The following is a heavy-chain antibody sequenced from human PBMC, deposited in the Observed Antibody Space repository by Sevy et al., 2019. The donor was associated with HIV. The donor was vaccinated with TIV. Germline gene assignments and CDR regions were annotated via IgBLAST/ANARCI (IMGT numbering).Heavy chain of an antibody. Sequence: GGSLRLSCAASGFTFTEFVMSWVRQAPGKGLEWVSTINSGGGSTYYADSVKGRFTISRDNSQNTLDLQMNSLRAEDTAVYYCAEDVGGGYYDSSGYSDHWGQGTLVTVSS. J-gene: IGHJ4*02. D-gene: IGHD3-22*01. CDR1: GFTFTEFV. V-gene: IGHV3-23*01. CDR3: AEDVGGGYYDSSGYSDH. CDR2: INSGGGST.